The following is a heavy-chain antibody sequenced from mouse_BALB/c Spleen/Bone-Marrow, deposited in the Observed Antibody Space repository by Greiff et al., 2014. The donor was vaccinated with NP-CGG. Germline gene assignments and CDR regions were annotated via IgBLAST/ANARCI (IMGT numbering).Heavy chain of an antibody. CDR2: INPGSGST. Sequence: QVQLQQSGAELVRPGTSVKVSCKASGYAFTNYLIEWVKQRPGQGLEWIGVINPGSGSTNYNEKFKGKATLTADKSSSTAYMQLSSLTSDDSAVYFCARWDYAMDYWGQGTSVTVSS. CDR3: ARWDYAMDY. J-gene: IGHJ4*01. CDR1: GYAFTNYL. V-gene: IGHV1-54*01.